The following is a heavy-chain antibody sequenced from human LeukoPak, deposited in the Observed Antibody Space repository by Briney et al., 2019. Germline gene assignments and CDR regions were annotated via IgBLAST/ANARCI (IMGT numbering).Heavy chain of an antibody. J-gene: IGHJ4*02. Sequence: SETLSLTCTVSGGSISSYYWNWIRQPAGKGLEWIGRIYTSGSTNYNPSLKSRVTMSVDTSKNQFSLKLTSVTAADTAVYYCARGRDSRGYQFKGFDLWGQGTLVTVSS. CDR3: ARGRDSRGYQFKGFDL. V-gene: IGHV4-4*07. CDR1: GGSISSYY. D-gene: IGHD3-22*01. CDR2: IYTSGST.